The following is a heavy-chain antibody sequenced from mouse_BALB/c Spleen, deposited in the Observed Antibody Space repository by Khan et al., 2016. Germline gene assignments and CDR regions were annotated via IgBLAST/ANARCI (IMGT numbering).Heavy chain of an antibody. J-gene: IGHJ3*01. D-gene: IGHD1-1*01. CDR3: ASPYGSSYVRFAY. Sequence: LVKTGASVKISCKASGYSFTGYYMHWVKQSHGKSLEWIGYITSYNGATSYNQKFKGKATFTVDTSSSTAYMQFNSLTSEDSAVYYCASPYGSSYVRFAYWGQGTLVTVSA. V-gene: IGHV1S34*01. CDR1: GYSFTGYY. CDR2: ITSYNGAT.